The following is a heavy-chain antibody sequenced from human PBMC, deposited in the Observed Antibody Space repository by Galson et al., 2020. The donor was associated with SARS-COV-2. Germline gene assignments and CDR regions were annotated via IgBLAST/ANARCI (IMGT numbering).Heavy chain of an antibody. D-gene: IGHD2-21*01. CDR1: GFTFSSYA. CDR2: ISYDASNK. CDR3: AREGDIVVVSDAFDI. Sequence: GGSLRLSCTASGFTFSSYAMHWVRQAPGKGLEWVAVISYDASNKYYADSVKGRFTISRDNSKNTLYLQMNSLRAEDTAVYYCAREGDIVVVSDAFDIWGQGTMVTVSS. J-gene: IGHJ3*02. V-gene: IGHV3-30*04.